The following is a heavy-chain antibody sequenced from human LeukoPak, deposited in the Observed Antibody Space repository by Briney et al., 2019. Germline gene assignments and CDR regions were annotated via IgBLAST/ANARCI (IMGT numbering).Heavy chain of an antibody. D-gene: IGHD1-26*01. CDR3: ARDDSGSYYFQH. J-gene: IGHJ1*01. Sequence: GGALRLSCAASGFTFSSYSMNWVRQAPGKGLEWVSSISSSSRYIYYTDSVRGRSTTSRKTAKNPLYMKMNSLRAEATAVYYCARDDSGSYYFQHWGQGTLVTVSS. CDR2: ISSSSRYI. V-gene: IGHV3-21*01. CDR1: GFTFSSYS.